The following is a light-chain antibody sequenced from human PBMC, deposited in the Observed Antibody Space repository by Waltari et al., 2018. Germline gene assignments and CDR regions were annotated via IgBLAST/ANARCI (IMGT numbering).Light chain of an antibody. Sequence: EIVLTQSPGTLSLSPGEGAALSCRASQTISSISLTWYQQKPGQAPSLLIYGTSSRATGIPDRFSGSGSGTDFTLTIRGLDPEDFAVYYCQQYDGSTVTFGGGTKVEVK. CDR3: QQYDGSTVT. CDR2: GTS. J-gene: IGKJ4*01. CDR1: QTISSIS. V-gene: IGKV3-20*01.